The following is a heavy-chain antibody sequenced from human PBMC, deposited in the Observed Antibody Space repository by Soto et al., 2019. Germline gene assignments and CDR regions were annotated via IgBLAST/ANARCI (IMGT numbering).Heavy chain of an antibody. CDR3: ARERSPHGDCGDYRDLDY. CDR1: GFTFSSYA. CDR2: ISYDGSNK. Sequence: QVQLVESGGGVVQPGRSLRLSCAASGFTFSSYAMHWVRQAPGKGLEWVAVISYDGSNKYYADSVKGRFTISRDNSKNTLYLQMNSLRAEDTAVYYCARERSPHGDCGDYRDLDYWGQGTLVTVSS. V-gene: IGHV3-30-3*01. D-gene: IGHD4-17*01. J-gene: IGHJ4*02.